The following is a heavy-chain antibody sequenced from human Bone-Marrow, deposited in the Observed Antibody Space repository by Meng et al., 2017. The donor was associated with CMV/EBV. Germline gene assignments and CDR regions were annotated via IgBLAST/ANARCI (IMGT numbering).Heavy chain of an antibody. V-gene: IGHV4-34*01. Sequence: GSLRLSCAVYGGSFSGYYWSWIRQPPGKGLEWIGEINHSGSTNYNPSLKSRVTISVDTSKNQFSLKLSSVTAADTAVYYCARGDCSSTSCYAYYYYGKDVWGQGTTVTVSS. J-gene: IGHJ6*02. CDR2: INHSGST. CDR3: ARGDCSSTSCYAYYYYGKDV. D-gene: IGHD2-2*01. CDR1: GGSFSGYY.